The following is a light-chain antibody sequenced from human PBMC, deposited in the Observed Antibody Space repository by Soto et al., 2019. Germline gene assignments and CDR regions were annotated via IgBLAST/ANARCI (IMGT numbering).Light chain of an antibody. V-gene: IGKV3-11*01. Sequence: EIVLRQSTATKTSLPGDRVTLSGRASQYINTRLAWYQHRPGQAPRLLIYQTSLRVAGIPDRFSASGSGTDFTLTISDVQPEDFALYYCHQRQSWPRTFGQGTKVDIK. CDR1: QYINTR. CDR3: HQRQSWPRT. CDR2: QTS. J-gene: IGKJ1*01.